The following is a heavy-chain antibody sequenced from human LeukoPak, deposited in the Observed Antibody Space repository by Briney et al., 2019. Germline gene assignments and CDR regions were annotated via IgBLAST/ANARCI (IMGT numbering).Heavy chain of an antibody. J-gene: IGHJ6*02. D-gene: IGHD1-1*01. CDR2: INHSGST. CDR1: GRSFSSYY. V-gene: IGHV4-34*01. CDR3: AREGGTTGTETFGMDV. Sequence: LSLAWAVYGRSFSSYYWSWISQPPGKGLEWIGEINHSGSTNYDPSRKGRVTISVDTSKNQFSLKLSSVTAADTAVYYCAREGGTTGTETFGMDVWGQGTTVTVSS.